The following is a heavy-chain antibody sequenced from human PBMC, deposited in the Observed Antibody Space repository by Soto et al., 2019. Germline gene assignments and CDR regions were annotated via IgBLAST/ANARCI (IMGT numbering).Heavy chain of an antibody. V-gene: IGHV3-30-3*01. CDR2: ISYDGSNK. CDR3: ARDDYYDSSGSNLDY. J-gene: IGHJ4*02. CDR1: GFTFSSYA. Sequence: VQLVESGGGVVQPGRSLRLSCAASGFTFSSYAMHWVRQAPGKGLEWVAVISYDGSNKYYADSVKGRFTISRDNSKNTLYLQMNSLRAEDTAVYYCARDDYYDSSGSNLDYWGQGTLVTVSS. D-gene: IGHD3-22*01.